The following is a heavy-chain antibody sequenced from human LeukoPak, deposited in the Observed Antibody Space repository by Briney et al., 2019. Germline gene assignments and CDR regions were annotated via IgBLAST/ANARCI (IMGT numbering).Heavy chain of an antibody. CDR2: IIPILGIA. Sequence: ASVKVSCKASGGTFSSYAISWVRQAPGQGLEWMGRIIPILGIANYAQKFQGRVTITADKSTSTAYMELRSLRSDDTAVYYCAREDRAVDAFDIWGQGTMVTVSS. V-gene: IGHV1-69*04. D-gene: IGHD1-26*01. CDR3: AREDRAVDAFDI. J-gene: IGHJ3*02. CDR1: GGTFSSYA.